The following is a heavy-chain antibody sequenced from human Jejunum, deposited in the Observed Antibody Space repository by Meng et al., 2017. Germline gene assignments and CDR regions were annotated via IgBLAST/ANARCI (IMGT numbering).Heavy chain of an antibody. CDR2: IIPIFGTA. CDR1: GGTFSTYA. V-gene: IGHV1-69*01. CDR3: ARPNSGGNTYYFDY. D-gene: IGHD4-23*01. J-gene: IGHJ4*02. Sequence: QGQVVQSGAEGKKPGSSVKVPCKASGGTFSTYAITWVRQAPGQGLEWMGGIIPIFGTANYAQKFQGRVTITADESTSTAYMEFSSLRSEDTAVYYCARPNSGGNTYYFDYWGQGTLVTVSS.